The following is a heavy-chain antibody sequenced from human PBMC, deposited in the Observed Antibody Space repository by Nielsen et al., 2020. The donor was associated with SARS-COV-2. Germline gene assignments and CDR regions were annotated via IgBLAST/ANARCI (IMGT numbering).Heavy chain of an antibody. D-gene: IGHD3-3*01. CDR2: INHSGST. V-gene: IGHV4-34*01. Sequence: SETLSLTCAVYGGSFSGYYWSWIRQPPGKGLEWIGEINHSGSTNYNPSLKSRVTISVDTSKNQFSLKLSSVTAADTAVYYCARTYYDFWSGYSYYYYGMDVWGQGTTVTVSS. CDR1: GGSFSGYY. CDR3: ARTYYDFWSGYSYYYYGMDV. J-gene: IGHJ6*02.